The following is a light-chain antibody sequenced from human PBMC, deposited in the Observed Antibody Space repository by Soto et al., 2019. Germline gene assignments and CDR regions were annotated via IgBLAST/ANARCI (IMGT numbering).Light chain of an antibody. Sequence: QSVLTQPPSVSGAPRQRVTISCSGGSSNIGNNAVTWYQQLPGKAPKLLIYYDDLLPSGVSDRFSGSKSGTSASLAISGPQSEDEADYYCAAWDDSLTGLVFGTGTKLTVL. CDR2: YDD. CDR3: AAWDDSLTGLV. J-gene: IGLJ1*01. CDR1: SSNIGNNA. V-gene: IGLV1-36*01.